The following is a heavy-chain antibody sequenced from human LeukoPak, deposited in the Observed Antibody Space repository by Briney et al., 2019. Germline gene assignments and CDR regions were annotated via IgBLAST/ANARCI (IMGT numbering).Heavy chain of an antibody. CDR3: ASRGTYNYDSSGFYDRFFDH. J-gene: IGHJ4*02. CDR2: IYDSGST. D-gene: IGHD3-22*01. Sequence: PSETLSLTCSVSGGSPSSISSYWGWVRQPPGEGLEWIGSIYDSGSTYYSPTCNSRVNISVDTSMNQFSLKLSYVTAPETAVYNCASRGTYNYDSSGFYDRFFDHWGQGTLVTVSS. V-gene: IGHV4-39*01. CDR1: GGSPSSISSY.